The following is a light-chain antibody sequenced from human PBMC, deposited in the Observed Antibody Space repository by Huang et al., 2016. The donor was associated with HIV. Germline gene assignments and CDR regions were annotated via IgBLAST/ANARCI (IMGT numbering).Light chain of an antibody. V-gene: IGKV1-33*01. CDR2: DAS. CDR1: QDISNS. J-gene: IGKJ4*01. Sequence: DIQMTQSPSSLSASVGDRVTLTCQASQDISNSLNWYQQKPGEAPELLIYDASSWEAGVPSRFSGSGSGMDFTFTISSLQPEDFATYYCQQSDSLPLTFGGGTKVE. CDR3: QQSDSLPLT.